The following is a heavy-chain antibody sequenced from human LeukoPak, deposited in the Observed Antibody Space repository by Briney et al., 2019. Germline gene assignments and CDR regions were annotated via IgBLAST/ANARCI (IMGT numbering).Heavy chain of an antibody. CDR3: AGHYYYDTSGSDY. Sequence: SETLSLTCTVSGGSISGYYWSWIRQPPGKGLEWIGYIYYSGSTNYNPSLESRVTISVDTSNNQFSLKLSSVTAADTAVYYCAGHYYYDTSGSDYWGQGALVTVSS. J-gene: IGHJ4*02. CDR1: GGSISGYY. D-gene: IGHD3-22*01. V-gene: IGHV4-59*08. CDR2: IYYSGST.